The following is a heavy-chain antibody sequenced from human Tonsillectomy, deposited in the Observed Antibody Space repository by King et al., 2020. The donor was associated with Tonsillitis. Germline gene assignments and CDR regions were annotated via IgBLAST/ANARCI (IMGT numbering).Heavy chain of an antibody. V-gene: IGHV4-59*08. CDR1: GGSISSYY. D-gene: IGHD2-21*02. CDR2: IYYSGST. Sequence: VQLQESGPGLVKPSETLSLTCTVPGGSISSYYWSWIRQPPGKGLEWVGYIYYSGSTNYNPSLKSRVTISVDTSKNQFSLKLTSVTAADTAGYYCARNVFCGGDCYEGFDYWGQGTLVTVSS. J-gene: IGHJ4*02. CDR3: ARNVFCGGDCYEGFDY.